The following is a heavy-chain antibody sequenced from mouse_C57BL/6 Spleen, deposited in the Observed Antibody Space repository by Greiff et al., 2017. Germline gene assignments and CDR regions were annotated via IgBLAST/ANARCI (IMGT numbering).Heavy chain of an antibody. D-gene: IGHD2-4*01. CDR1: GYTFTSYW. CDR3: ARRDDYDPAWFAY. J-gene: IGHJ3*01. V-gene: IGHV1-50*01. Sequence: VQLQQPGAELVKPGASVKLSCKASGYTFTSYWMQWVKQRPGQGLEWIGEIDPSDSYTNYNQKFKGKATLTVDTSSSTAYMQLSSLTSEDSAVDYCARRDDYDPAWFAYWGQGTLVTVSA. CDR2: IDPSDSYT.